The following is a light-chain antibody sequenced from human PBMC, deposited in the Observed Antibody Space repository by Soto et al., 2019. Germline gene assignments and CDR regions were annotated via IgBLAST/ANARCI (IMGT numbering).Light chain of an antibody. CDR2: YDD. CDR1: TSNIGNNA. Sequence: QSVLTQPPSVSGAPRQRVTISCSGTTSNIGNNAVNWYQQLPRKAPKLLIYYDDLLPSGVSHRFSGSKSGTSASLAISVLQSEDEADYFCAVWDDSLNAVVFGGGTKLTVL. V-gene: IGLV1-36*01. J-gene: IGLJ2*01. CDR3: AVWDDSLNAVV.